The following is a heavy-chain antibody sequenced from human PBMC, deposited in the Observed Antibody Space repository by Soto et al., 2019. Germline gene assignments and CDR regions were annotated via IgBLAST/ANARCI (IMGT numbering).Heavy chain of an antibody. CDR3: AHRQYNIWSDSTLWFDP. J-gene: IGHJ5*02. D-gene: IGHD3-3*01. Sequence: SGPTLVNPTQTLTLTCTFSGFSLKAGGMGVGWIRQPPGKALEWLALIYWNGDKRYNPSLKTRLTITKDTSKNQVVLTMTDMDPVDTATYYCAHRQYNIWSDSTLWFDPWSQGTPVPVSP. CDR1: GFSLKAGGMG. V-gene: IGHV2-5*01. CDR2: IYWNGDK.